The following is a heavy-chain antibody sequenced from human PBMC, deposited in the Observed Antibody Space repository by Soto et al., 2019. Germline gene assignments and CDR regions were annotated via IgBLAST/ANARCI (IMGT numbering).Heavy chain of an antibody. Sequence: EVQLVESGGGLVKPGGSLRLSCAASGFTFSTYSMNWVRQAPGGGLEGVSSIRSTTGYMYNADSVKGRFTITRDNAKNSLYLQMISLRAEDTAVYYCARSTSLGGMDVWGQGTTVTVSS. D-gene: IGHD1-1*01. V-gene: IGHV3-21*01. CDR3: ARSTSLGGMDV. J-gene: IGHJ6*02. CDR1: GFTFSTYS. CDR2: IRSTTGYM.